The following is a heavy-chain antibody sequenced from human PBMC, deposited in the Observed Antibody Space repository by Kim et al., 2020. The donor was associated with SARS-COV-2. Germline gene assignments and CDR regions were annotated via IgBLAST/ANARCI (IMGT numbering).Heavy chain of an antibody. J-gene: IGHJ5*02. Sequence: ASVKVSCKASGYTFTSDPMHWLRQAPGHGLEWMGWINGGNGKTIYSEKFQGRLIITRDTYASTAYMELSSLRSEDTAVYYCARIVWFGTVNWFDPWGQGTLVTVSS. CDR3: ARIVWFGTVNWFDP. V-gene: IGHV1-3*01. CDR1: GYTFTSDP. CDR2: INGGNGKT. D-gene: IGHD3-10*01.